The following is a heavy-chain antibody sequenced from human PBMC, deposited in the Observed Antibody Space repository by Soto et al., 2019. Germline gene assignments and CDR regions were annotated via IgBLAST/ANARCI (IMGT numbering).Heavy chain of an antibody. J-gene: IGHJ4*02. D-gene: IGHD6-13*01. CDR1: GYTFTSYA. Sequence: ASVKVSCKASGYTFTSYAMHWVRQAPGQRLEWMGWINAGNGNTKYSQKFQGRVTITRDTSASTAYMELSSLRSEDTAVYYCARGLKQLDSRFDYWGQGTLVTVSS. CDR2: INAGNGNT. V-gene: IGHV1-3*01. CDR3: ARGLKQLDSRFDY.